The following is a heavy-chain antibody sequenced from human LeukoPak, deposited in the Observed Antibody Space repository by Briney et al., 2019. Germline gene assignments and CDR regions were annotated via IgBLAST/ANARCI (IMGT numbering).Heavy chain of an antibody. CDR2: ISSSSGHI. V-gene: IGHV3-21*01. Sequence: GGSLRLSCAVSGFAFSNYNMNWVRQAPGKGLEWDASISSSSGHIHYADSVKGRFTISRDNAKNSLYLQMNSLRAEDTAIYYCAELGITMIGGVWGKGTTVTISS. J-gene: IGHJ6*04. CDR1: GFAFSNYN. CDR3: AELGITMIGGV. D-gene: IGHD3-10*02.